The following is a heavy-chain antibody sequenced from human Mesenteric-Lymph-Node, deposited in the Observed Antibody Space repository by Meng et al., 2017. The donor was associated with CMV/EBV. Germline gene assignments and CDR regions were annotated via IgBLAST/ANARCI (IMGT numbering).Heavy chain of an antibody. CDR1: YTFSDSG. D-gene: IGHD3-22*01. CDR2: ISAYNGVR. V-gene: IGHV1-18*01. CDR3: ARDLPLYYYDTSGYFEF. Sequence: YTFSDSGITWVRQAPGQGLEWMGWISAYNGVRNYAEKFRGRVTMTTDTSTSTAYMELRSLRSDDTAVYYCARDLPLYYYDTSGYFEFWGQGTLVTVSS. J-gene: IGHJ4*02.